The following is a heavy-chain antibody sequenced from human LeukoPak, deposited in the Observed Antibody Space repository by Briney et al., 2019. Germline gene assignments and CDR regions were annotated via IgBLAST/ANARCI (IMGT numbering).Heavy chain of an antibody. V-gene: IGHV3-48*03. CDR1: GYTFSDFE. J-gene: IGHJ4*02. D-gene: IGHD3-10*01. CDR2: ISGRGSSI. Sequence: GGSLRLSCVGSGYTFSDFEMNWVRQAPGKGLEWVAYISGRGSSIYYLDSVKGRFTISRDNSKNTLYLQMNSLRAEDTAVYYCAKWGGVLLWFGEFDYWGQGTLVTVSS. CDR3: AKWGGVLLWFGEFDY.